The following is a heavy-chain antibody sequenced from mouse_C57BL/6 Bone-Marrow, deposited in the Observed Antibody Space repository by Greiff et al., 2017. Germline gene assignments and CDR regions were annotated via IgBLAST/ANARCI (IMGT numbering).Heavy chain of an antibody. CDR1: GYAFTNYL. J-gene: IGHJ3*01. Sequence: QVQLQQSGAELVRPGTSVKVSCKASGYAFTNYLIEWVKQRPGPGLEWIGVINPGSGGTNYNEKFKGKATLTADKSSSTAYMQLSSLKSEDSAVYFGARRGYDGAWFAYWGQGTLVTVSA. D-gene: IGHD2-2*01. CDR3: ARRGYDGAWFAY. CDR2: INPGSGGT. V-gene: IGHV1-54*01.